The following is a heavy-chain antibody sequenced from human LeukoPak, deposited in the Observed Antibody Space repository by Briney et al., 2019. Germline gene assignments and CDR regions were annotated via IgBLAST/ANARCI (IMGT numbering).Heavy chain of an antibody. CDR2: IYYSGST. CDR1: GGSISSYY. Sequence: SETLSLTCTVSGGSISSYYWSWIRQPSGKGLEWIGYIYYSGSTNYNPSLKSRVTISVDTSKNQFSLKLSSVTAADTAVYYCARESPGGSNLGDDAFDIWGQGTMVTVSS. V-gene: IGHV4-59*01. CDR3: ARESPGGSNLGDDAFDI. D-gene: IGHD1-26*01. J-gene: IGHJ3*02.